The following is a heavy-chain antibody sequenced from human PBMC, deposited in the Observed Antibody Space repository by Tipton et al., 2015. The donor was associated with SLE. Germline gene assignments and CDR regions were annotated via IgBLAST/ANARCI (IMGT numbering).Heavy chain of an antibody. D-gene: IGHD6-13*01. J-gene: IGHJ4*02. CDR3: ARHGWQQLDRDGFDF. CDR2: INHSGST. Sequence: TLSLTCAVYGGSFSDYSWSWIRQPPGRGLEWIGEINHSGSTNYNPSLKSRVTISIDTSKNQFSLRLSSVTAADTAVFYCARHGWQQLDRDGFDFWGQGTLVTVSS. V-gene: IGHV4-34*01. CDR1: GGSFSDYS.